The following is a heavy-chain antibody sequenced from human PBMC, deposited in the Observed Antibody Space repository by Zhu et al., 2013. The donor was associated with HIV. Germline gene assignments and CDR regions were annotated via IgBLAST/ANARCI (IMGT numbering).Heavy chain of an antibody. D-gene: IGHD5-12*01. CDR2: IHHSGST. J-gene: IGHJ4*02. CDR3: ASKSNSGPYGTFDY. CDR1: GGSISSGGYY. V-gene: IGHV4-31*03. Sequence: VQLQESGPGLVKPSQTLSLTCTVSGGSISSGGYYWSWIRQHPGKGLEWIGEIHHSGSTNYSPSLKSRVTISVDKSNNQFSLRLSSVTAADTAVYYCASKSNSGPYGTFDYWGQGPLVTVSS.